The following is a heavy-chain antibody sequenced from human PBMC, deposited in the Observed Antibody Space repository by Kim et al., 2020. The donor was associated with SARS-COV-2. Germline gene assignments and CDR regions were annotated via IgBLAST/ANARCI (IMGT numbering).Heavy chain of an antibody. CDR3: ARAHSPSVSRKLELDY. Sequence: SETLSLTCAVYGGSFSGYYWSWIRQPPGKGLEWIGEINHSGSTNYNPSLKSRVTISVDTSKNQFSLKLSSVTAADTAVYYCARAHSPSVSRKLELDYWG. D-gene: IGHD5-18*01. CDR2: INHSGST. J-gene: IGHJ4*01. CDR1: GGSFSGYY. V-gene: IGHV4-34*01.